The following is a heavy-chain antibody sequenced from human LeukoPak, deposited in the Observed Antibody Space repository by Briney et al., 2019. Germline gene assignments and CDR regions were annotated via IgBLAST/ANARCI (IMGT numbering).Heavy chain of an antibody. Sequence: QTGGSLRLSCAASGFTFSSYAMNWVRQAPGKGLDWVSAISGSGGSTYYADSVKGRFTISRDNSKNTLYLQMNSLRAEDTAVYYCAKAGRPHYYMDVWGKGTTVTVSS. CDR1: GFTFSSYA. CDR3: AKAGRPHYYMDV. D-gene: IGHD3-10*01. CDR2: ISGSGGST. J-gene: IGHJ6*03. V-gene: IGHV3-23*01.